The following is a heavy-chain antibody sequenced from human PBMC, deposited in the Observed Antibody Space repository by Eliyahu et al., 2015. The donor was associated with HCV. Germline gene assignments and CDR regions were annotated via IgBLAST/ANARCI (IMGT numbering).Heavy chain of an antibody. CDR3: ASGGGGIAVAGTGGWFDP. CDR2: XHYSGST. CDR1: GGXITTYY. Sequence: QVQLQESGPGLVKPSETLSLSCXVXGGXITTYYWSWIRQPPGKGLEWIGYXHYSGSTNYNPSLKSRVTISVDTSKNQFSLNLTSVTAADTAVYYCASGGGGIAVAGTGGWFDPWGQGTLVTVSS. V-gene: IGHV4-59*01. J-gene: IGHJ5*02. D-gene: IGHD6-19*01.